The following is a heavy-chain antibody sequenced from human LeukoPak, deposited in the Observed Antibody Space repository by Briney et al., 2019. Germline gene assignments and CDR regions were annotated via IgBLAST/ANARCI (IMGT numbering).Heavy chain of an antibody. J-gene: IGHJ4*02. CDR1: GGSISSYY. Sequence: SETLSLTCTVSGGSISSYYWSWIRQPPGKGLEWIGYIYYSRSTNYNPSLKSRVTISVDTSKNQFSLKLSSVTAADTAVYYCARDVMASYYDSSGYGDYWGQGTLVTVSS. V-gene: IGHV4-59*01. CDR3: ARDVMASYYDSSGYGDY. CDR2: IYYSRST. D-gene: IGHD3-22*01.